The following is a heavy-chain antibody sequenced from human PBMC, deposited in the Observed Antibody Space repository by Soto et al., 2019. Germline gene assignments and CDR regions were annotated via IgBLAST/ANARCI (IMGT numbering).Heavy chain of an antibody. CDR2: IKQDGSEK. CDR1: GFTFSSYW. Sequence: PGGSLRLSCAASGFTFSSYWMSWVRQAPGKGLEWVANIKQDGSEKYYVDSVKGRFTISRDNAKNSLYLQMNSLRAEDTAVYYCARDRTQIAAAGPRPFDYWGQGT. J-gene: IGHJ4*02. V-gene: IGHV3-7*01. CDR3: ARDRTQIAAAGPRPFDY. D-gene: IGHD6-13*01.